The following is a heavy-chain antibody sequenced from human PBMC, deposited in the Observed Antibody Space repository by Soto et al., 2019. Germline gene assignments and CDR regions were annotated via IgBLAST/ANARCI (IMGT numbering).Heavy chain of an antibody. V-gene: IGHV3-23*01. J-gene: IGHJ4*02. CDR2: ISGSGGST. Sequence: GGSLRLSCAASGFTFRSYAVSWVRQAPGKGLEWVSAISGSGGSTYYADSVKGRFTISRDNSKNTLYLQMNSLRAEDTAVYYCAKDTAYFDWLLTYYFDYWGQGTLVTVSS. D-gene: IGHD3-9*01. CDR3: AKDTAYFDWLLTYYFDY. CDR1: GFTFRSYA.